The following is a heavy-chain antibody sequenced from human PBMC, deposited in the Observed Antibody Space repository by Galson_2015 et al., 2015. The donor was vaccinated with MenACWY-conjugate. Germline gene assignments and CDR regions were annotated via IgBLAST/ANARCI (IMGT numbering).Heavy chain of an antibody. CDR1: GFTFSSYE. CDR3: ARDSWVTTSTDVFDI. Sequence: SLRLSGAACGFTFSSYEMNWVHHAPGKGLQWISYISNSGSTIYYADSVKGRFPISRDNAKNSLYLQMNSLRAEDTAVYYCARDSWVTTSTDVFDIWGQGTMVTVSS. V-gene: IGHV3-48*03. D-gene: IGHD4-17*01. CDR2: ISNSGSTI. J-gene: IGHJ3*02.